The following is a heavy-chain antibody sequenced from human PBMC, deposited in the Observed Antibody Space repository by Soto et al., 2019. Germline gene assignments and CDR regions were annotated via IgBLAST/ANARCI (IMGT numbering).Heavy chain of an antibody. D-gene: IGHD3-10*01. CDR1: SGSISSGEYY. CDR3: ARGRFGEIHDY. V-gene: IGHV4-30-4*01. J-gene: IGHJ4*02. Sequence: SETLSLTGTVSSGSISSGEYYWSWLRQPPGKGLEWIGYIFSSGSTHYNASLKSRLTISVDTSQNQFSLQLTSVTATDTAVYYCARGRFGEIHDYWGQGTLVTVSS. CDR2: IFSSGST.